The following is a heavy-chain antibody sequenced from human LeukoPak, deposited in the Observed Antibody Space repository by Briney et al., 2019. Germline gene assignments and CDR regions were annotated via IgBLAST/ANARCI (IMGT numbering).Heavy chain of an antibody. CDR1: GFTVSSNY. J-gene: IGHJ4*02. V-gene: IGHV3-53*01. Sequence: GGSLRLSCAASGFTVSSNYMSWVRQAPGKGLEWVSVIYSGGSAYYADSVKGRFTISRDNSKNTLYLQMNSLRAEDTAVCYCARSYSSSWHPLDYWGQGTLVTVSS. CDR3: ARSYSSSWHPLDY. D-gene: IGHD6-13*01. CDR2: IYSGGSA.